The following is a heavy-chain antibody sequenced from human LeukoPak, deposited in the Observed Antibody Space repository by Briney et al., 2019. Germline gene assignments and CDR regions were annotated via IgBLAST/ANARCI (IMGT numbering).Heavy chain of an antibody. CDR3: ARTCASYFQH. CDR1: GGSISSGGYY. CDR2: IYYSGST. Sequence: SQTLSLTCTVSGGSISSGGYYWSWIRQHPGKGLEWIGYIYYSGSTYSNPSLKSRVTISLDTSKNQFSLKLSSVTAADTAVYYCARTCASYFQHWGQGTLVTVSS. V-gene: IGHV4-31*03. J-gene: IGHJ1*01.